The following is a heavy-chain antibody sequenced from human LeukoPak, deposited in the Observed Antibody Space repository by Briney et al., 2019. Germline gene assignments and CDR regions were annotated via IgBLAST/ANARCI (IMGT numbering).Heavy chain of an antibody. CDR3: AREGVGSYYGSGSSVDY. V-gene: IGHV4-34*01. D-gene: IGHD3-10*01. Sequence: SETLSLTCAVYGGSFSGYYWSWIHQPPGTGLEWIGEINHSGSTNYNPSLKSRVTISVDTSKNQFSLKLSSVTAADTAVYYCAREGVGSYYGSGSSVDYWGQGTLVTVSS. CDR2: INHSGST. CDR1: GGSFSGYY. J-gene: IGHJ4*02.